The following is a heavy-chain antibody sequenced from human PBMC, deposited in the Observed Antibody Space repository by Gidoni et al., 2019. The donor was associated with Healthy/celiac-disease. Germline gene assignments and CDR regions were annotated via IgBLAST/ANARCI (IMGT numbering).Heavy chain of an antibody. D-gene: IGHD3-22*01. CDR1: GYTFTSYG. CDR3: AGDLNYYDSSGYSKYYYYYGMDV. CDR2: ISAYNGNT. J-gene: IGHJ6*02. Sequence: QVQLVQSGAEVKKPGASVKVSCKASGYTFTSYGIRWVRQAPGQGLEWMGWISAYNGNTNYAQKLQGRVTMTTDTSTSTAYMELRSLRSDDTAVYYCAGDLNYYDSSGYSKYYYYYGMDVWGQGTTVTVSS. V-gene: IGHV1-18*01.